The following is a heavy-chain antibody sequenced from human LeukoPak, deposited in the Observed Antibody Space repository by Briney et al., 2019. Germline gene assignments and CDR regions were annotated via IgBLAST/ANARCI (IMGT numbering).Heavy chain of an antibody. CDR2: ISGSGTNT. V-gene: IGHV3-23*01. J-gene: IGHJ4*02. CDR3: AKQSAPVLPGARFDY. CDR1: GFTFSSYA. Sequence: PGGSLRLSCAASGFTFSSYAMSWVRQAPGKGLEWVSVISGSGTNTDYADSVKGRFTISRDNSKNTLYLQMNSLRAEDTAVYYCAKQSAPVLPGARFDYWGQGTLVTVSS. D-gene: IGHD2-2*01.